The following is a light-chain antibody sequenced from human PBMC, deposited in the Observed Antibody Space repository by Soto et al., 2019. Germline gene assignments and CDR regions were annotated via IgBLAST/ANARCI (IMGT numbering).Light chain of an antibody. CDR1: QSVGTY. J-gene: IGKJ4*01. Sequence: EIVLTQSPATLSLSPGQRATLSCRASQSVGTYLAWYQQKPGQAPRLLIYDASIRATGIPARFSGSGSGTDFTLTISSLEPEDFAVYYCQQRTNWPPLTFGGGTNVEIK. CDR2: DAS. V-gene: IGKV3-11*01. CDR3: QQRTNWPPLT.